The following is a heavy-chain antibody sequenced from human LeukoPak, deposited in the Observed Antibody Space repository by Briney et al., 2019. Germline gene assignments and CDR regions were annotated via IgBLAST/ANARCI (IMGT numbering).Heavy chain of an antibody. CDR2: INTDGTST. CDR3: ARPQQGGTTRSHGLDV. J-gene: IGHJ6*02. V-gene: IGHV3-74*01. D-gene: IGHD2-2*01. CDR1: GFTFSNSW. Sequence: GGSLRLSCPASGFTFSNSWMQWVRQVPGKGLVWVSRINTDGTSTSYADSVRGRFIISRDNAKNTLYLQMNSLRAEDTAVYYCARPQQGGTTRSHGLDVWGQGTTVTVSS.